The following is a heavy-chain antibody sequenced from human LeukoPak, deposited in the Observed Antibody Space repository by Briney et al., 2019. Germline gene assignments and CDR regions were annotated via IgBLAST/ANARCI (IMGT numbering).Heavy chain of an antibody. D-gene: IGHD3-22*01. CDR1: GDSMNEYY. V-gene: IGHV4-59*08. CDR2: VYYNGST. CDR3: ARGTSMIVVASFDY. J-gene: IGHJ4*02. Sequence: SETLSLTCTVSGDSMNEYYWSWVRQPPGQGLEWIGYVYYNGSTTYNPSLKSRVIISVDTSKKQFSLKLNSVTAADTAVYYCARGTSMIVVASFDYWGQGTLVTVSS.